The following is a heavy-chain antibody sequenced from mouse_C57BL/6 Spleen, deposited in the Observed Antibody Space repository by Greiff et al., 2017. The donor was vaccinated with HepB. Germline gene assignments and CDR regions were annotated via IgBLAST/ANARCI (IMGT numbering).Heavy chain of an antibody. CDR1: GYTFTSYW. J-gene: IGHJ3*01. CDR3: AREGYDGYSAWFAY. D-gene: IGHD2-3*01. V-gene: IGHV1-61*01. Sequence: QVQLQQPGAELVRPGSSVKLSCKASGYTFTSYWMDWVKQRPGQGLEWIGNIYPSDSETHYNQKFKDKATLTVDKSSSTAYMQLSSLTSEDSAVYYSAREGYDGYSAWFAYWGQGTLVTVSA. CDR2: IYPSDSET.